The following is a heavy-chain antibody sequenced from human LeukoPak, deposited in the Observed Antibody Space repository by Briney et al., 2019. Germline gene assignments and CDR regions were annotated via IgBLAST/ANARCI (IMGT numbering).Heavy chain of an antibody. J-gene: IGHJ6*03. V-gene: IGHV3-21*01. CDR1: GFTFSSYS. D-gene: IGHD5-24*01. CDR3: ARDPRWLQLRPYYYYMDV. Sequence: PGGSLRLSCAASGFTFSSYSINWVRQAPGKGLEWVSSISSSSSYLYYADSVKGRFTVSRDNAKNSVYLQMNSLRAEDTAVYYCARDPRWLQLRPYYYYMDVWGKGTTVTISS. CDR2: ISSSSSYL.